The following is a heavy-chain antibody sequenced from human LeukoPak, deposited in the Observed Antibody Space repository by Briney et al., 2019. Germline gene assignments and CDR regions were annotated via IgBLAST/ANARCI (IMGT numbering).Heavy chain of an antibody. J-gene: IGHJ6*03. CDR2: ISAYNGNT. CDR1: GYTFTSYG. CDR3: ARVAAAGTLYYYYYMDV. Sequence: GASVKVSCKASGYTFTSYGISWVRRARGQGREGMGWISAYNGNTKYAQKLQGRVTLTTDTSTSTAYMELRSLRSDATAVYYCARVAAAGTLYYYYYMDVWGKGTPVTVSS. V-gene: IGHV1-18*01. D-gene: IGHD6-13*01.